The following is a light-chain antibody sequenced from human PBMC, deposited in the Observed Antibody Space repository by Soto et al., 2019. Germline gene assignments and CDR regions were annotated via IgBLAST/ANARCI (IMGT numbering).Light chain of an antibody. Sequence: QSVLTQPPSASGAPGQRVTISFSGNSSNIGSNTVNWYQQLPGTAPKHLIYSDNQRPSGVPDRFSGSKSGTSAALAISGLQSEDEADYYCATWDDSLNGPVFGGGTKLTVL. CDR1: SSNIGSNT. V-gene: IGLV1-44*01. CDR2: SDN. J-gene: IGLJ2*01. CDR3: ATWDDSLNGPV.